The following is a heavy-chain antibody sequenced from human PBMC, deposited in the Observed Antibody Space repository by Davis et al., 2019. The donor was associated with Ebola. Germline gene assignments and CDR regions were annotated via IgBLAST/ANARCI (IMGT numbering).Heavy chain of an antibody. CDR3: ARATFGYNSGWYADC. CDR2: VHGGNGNT. D-gene: IGHD6-19*01. V-gene: IGHV1-3*01. CDR1: GFTLTNYA. J-gene: IGHJ4*02. Sequence: AASVKVSCKASGFTLTNYAIHWVRQAPGQRLEWMGWVHGGNGNTKYSQRFQGRVTITTDTSASTAYLDLSSLRSDDTAVFYCARATFGYNSGWYADCWGQGTLVTVSS.